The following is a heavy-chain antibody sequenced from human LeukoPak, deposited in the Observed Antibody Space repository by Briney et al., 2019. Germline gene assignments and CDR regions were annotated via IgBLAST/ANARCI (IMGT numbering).Heavy chain of an antibody. V-gene: IGHV1-69*05. D-gene: IGHD6-6*01. CDR2: IIPIFGTA. Sequence: SVNLSCKASVGTFSSYAISWVRQAPGQGLEWMGGIIPIFGTANYAQKFQGRVTITTDESTSTAYMELSSLRSEDTAVYYCAVGEYSSSGVFDYWGQGTLVTVSS. CDR3: AVGEYSSSGVFDY. CDR1: VGTFSSYA. J-gene: IGHJ4*02.